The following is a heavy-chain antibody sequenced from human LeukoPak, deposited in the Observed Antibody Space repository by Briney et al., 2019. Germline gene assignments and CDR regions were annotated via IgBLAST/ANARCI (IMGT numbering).Heavy chain of an antibody. Sequence: SQTLSLTCAISGDSVSNNSAAWNCIRQSPPRGLEWLGRTYYRSKWYNDYAVSVRSRITINPDTSKNQFSLQVNSVTPEDTAVYYCARAPTPIIAVAGSFDYWGQGTLVTVSS. D-gene: IGHD6-19*01. J-gene: IGHJ4*02. CDR3: ARAPTPIIAVAGSFDY. CDR1: GDSVSNNSAA. CDR2: TYYRSKWYN. V-gene: IGHV6-1*01.